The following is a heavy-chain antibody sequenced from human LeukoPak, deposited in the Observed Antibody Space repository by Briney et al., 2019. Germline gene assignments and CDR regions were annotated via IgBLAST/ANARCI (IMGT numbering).Heavy chain of an antibody. Sequence: SETLSLTCTVSGGSISSYYWSWIRQPPGKGLEWIGYIYYSGSTNYNPSLKSRVTISVDTSKNQFSLKLSSVTAADTAVYYCARAEYNWGSPDAFDIWGQGTMVTVSS. CDR2: IYYSGST. CDR3: ARAEYNWGSPDAFDI. J-gene: IGHJ3*02. V-gene: IGHV4-59*01. CDR1: GGSISSYY. D-gene: IGHD1-20*01.